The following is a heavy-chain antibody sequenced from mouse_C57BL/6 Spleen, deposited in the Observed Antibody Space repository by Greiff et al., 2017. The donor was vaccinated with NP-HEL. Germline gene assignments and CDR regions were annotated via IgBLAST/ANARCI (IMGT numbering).Heavy chain of an antibody. Sequence: VHVKQSGPELVKPGASVKISCKASGYSFTGYYMNWVKQSPEKSLEWIGEINPSTGGTTYNQKFKAKATLTVDKSSSTAYMQLKSLTSEDSAVYYCARGSIDYWGQGTTLTVSS. CDR2: INPSTGGT. CDR3: ARGSIDY. V-gene: IGHV1-42*01. J-gene: IGHJ2*01. CDR1: GYSFTGYY.